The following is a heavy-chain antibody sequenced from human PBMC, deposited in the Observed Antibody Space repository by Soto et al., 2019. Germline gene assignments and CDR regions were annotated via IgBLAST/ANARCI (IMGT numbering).Heavy chain of an antibody. CDR2: IYHSGST. D-gene: IGHD3-16*01. J-gene: IGHJ6*02. Sequence: SETLSLTCAVSGGSISSGGYSWSWIRQPPGKGLEWIGYIYHSGSTYYNPSLKSRVTISVDRSKNQFSLKLSSVTAADTAVYYCARASYPSGMDVWGQGTTVPVSS. CDR1: GGSISSGGYS. V-gene: IGHV4-30-2*01. CDR3: ARASYPSGMDV.